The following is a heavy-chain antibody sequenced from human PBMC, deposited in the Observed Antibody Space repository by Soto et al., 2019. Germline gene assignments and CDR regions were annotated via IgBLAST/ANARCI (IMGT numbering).Heavy chain of an antibody. D-gene: IGHD2-15*01. V-gene: IGHV1-18*01. J-gene: IGHJ3*02. Sequence: ASVKVSCKASGYTCSSYGISWVRQAPGQGLEWMGWISAYNGNTNYAQKFQGRVSMTTDTSASTAYMELRSLRSDDTAVYYCARDVVAGYCSGGSCNWAAFDIWGQGTMVTVSS. CDR2: ISAYNGNT. CDR1: GYTCSSYG. CDR3: ARDVVAGYCSGGSCNWAAFDI.